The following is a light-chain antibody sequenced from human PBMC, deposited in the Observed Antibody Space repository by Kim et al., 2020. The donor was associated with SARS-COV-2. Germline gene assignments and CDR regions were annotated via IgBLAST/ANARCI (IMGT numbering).Light chain of an antibody. CDR2: TND. V-gene: IGLV1-47*01. J-gene: IGLJ3*02. Sequence: GARVTISCSGTISNIGDNSVYGHRHLPGTGPKLLIYTNDRRPSGVPDRISGSKSATSASLAISGLRSEDEADYYCATWDDSLSGWVFGGGTQLTVL. CDR3: ATWDDSLSGWV. CDR1: ISNIGDNS.